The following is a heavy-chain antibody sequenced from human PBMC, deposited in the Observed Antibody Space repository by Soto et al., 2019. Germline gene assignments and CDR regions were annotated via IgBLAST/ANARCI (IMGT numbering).Heavy chain of an antibody. CDR2: INHRGST. J-gene: IGHJ6*02. V-gene: IGHV4-34*01. CDR1: GGSFSGYY. D-gene: IGHD5-18*01. Sequence: PSETLSLTCAVDGGSFSGYYWSWIRQAPGKGLEWIGEINHRGSTNYNPSLKSRVAISVDTSKNQFSLKLSSVTAADTSVYYCARTRYSYGRAKDYGMDVWGQGTTVTVSS. CDR3: ARTRYSYGRAKDYGMDV.